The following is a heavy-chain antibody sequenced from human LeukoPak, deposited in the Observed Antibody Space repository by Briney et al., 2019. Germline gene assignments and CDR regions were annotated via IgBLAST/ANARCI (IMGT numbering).Heavy chain of an antibody. CDR1: GGSISSDY. V-gene: IGHV4-59*01. Sequence: SETLSLTCTVSGGSISSDYWRWIRQPRGKGVEWIGYEHNSGSNNYNPSLKRRVTVSLEKCKKKFVLTMSSVTAADTAVYYCARDGRGSVIDYWGQGTLVTVSS. CDR2: EHNSGSN. J-gene: IGHJ4*02. CDR3: ARDGRGSVIDY. D-gene: IGHD2-15*01.